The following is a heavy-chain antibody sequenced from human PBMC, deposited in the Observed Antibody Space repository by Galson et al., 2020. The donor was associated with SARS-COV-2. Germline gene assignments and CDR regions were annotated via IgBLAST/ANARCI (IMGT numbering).Heavy chain of an antibody. CDR3: AREGAIQLGHYYYGMDV. J-gene: IGHJ6*02. V-gene: IGHV4-61*02. CDR1: GDSITSGSYY. CDR2: IYTSGST. Sequence: SETLSLTCTVSGDSITSGSYYWSWIRQPAGKGLEWIGRIYTSGSTNYNPSLKSRVTISIDTSKNQFSLKLSSVTAADTAVYYCAREGAIQLGHYYYGMDVWGQGTTVTVSS. D-gene: IGHD5-18*01.